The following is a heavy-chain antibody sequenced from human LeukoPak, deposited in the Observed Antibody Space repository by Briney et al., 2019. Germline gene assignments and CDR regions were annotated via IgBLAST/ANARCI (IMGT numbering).Heavy chain of an antibody. CDR3: ARGDGDGYY. CDR1: GGSFSGYY. J-gene: IGHJ4*02. D-gene: IGHD4-17*01. Sequence: SETLSLTCAVYGGSFSGYYWSWIRQPPGKGLEWIGEINHSGSTNYNPSLKSRVTISVDTSKNQFSLKLSSVTAADTAVYYCARGDGDGYYWGQGTLVTVSS. V-gene: IGHV4-34*01. CDR2: INHSGST.